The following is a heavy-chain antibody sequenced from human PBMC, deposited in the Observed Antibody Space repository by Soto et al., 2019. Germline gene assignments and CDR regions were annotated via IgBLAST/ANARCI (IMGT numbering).Heavy chain of an antibody. CDR2: ISGHGDAT. V-gene: IGHV3-23*01. J-gene: IGHJ4*02. CDR1: GFPFTGYA. D-gene: IGHD3-10*01. Sequence: PGGSLRLSCAASGFPFTGYAMSWVRQAPGKGLEWVSAISGHGDATFYADSVKGRFTISRENSKHTLYLHMNSLRAEDTALYYCANSRVSMVRGLIIIPNYWGQGTLVTVSS. CDR3: ANSRVSMVRGLIIIPNY.